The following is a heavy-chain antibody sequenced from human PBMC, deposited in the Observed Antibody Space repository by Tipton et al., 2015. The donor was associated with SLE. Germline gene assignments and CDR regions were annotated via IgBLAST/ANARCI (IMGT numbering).Heavy chain of an antibody. V-gene: IGHV4-61*09. CDR1: GGSIRNEGYY. CDR2: IYTSGRT. Sequence: TLSLTCTVSGGSIRNEGYYWGWVRQPAGKGLEWIGQIYTSGRTNYNPSLKSRVAISVDTSMKQFSLRLSSVTAADTAVYYCARQKEVYGAFDIWGHGTMVSVSS. CDR3: ARQKEVYGAFDI. D-gene: IGHD5/OR15-5a*01. J-gene: IGHJ3*02.